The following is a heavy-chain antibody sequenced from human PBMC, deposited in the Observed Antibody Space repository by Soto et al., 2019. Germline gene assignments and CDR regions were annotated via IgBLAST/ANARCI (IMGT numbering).Heavy chain of an antibody. CDR3: GNALRQLLFRDYFGF. V-gene: IGHV3-23*01. Sequence: EVQLLESGGGLVQPGGSLRLSCAASGFTFSSYAMSWVRQAPGKGLEWVSGISGSGGSTYYADSVKGRFTISRDNPQNTQDPEKNTRRAQDTSVYYCGNALRQLLFRDYFGFRGQGTLVTVSS. CDR1: GFTFSSYA. CDR2: ISGSGGST. D-gene: IGHD2-2*01. J-gene: IGHJ4*02.